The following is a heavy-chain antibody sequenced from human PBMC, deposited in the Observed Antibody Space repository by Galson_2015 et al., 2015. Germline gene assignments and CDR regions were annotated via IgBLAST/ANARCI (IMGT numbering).Heavy chain of an antibody. CDR2: IYPGDSDT. CDR1: GYSFTSYW. D-gene: IGHD6-13*01. J-gene: IGHJ3*02. Sequence: QSGAEVKKPGESLKISCKGSGYSFTSYWIGWVRQMPGKGLEWMGIIYPGDSDTRYSPSFQGQVTISADKSISTAYLQWSSLKASDTAMYYCARRGPAAAGNNDAFDIWGQGTMVTVSS. V-gene: IGHV5-51*01. CDR3: ARRGPAAAGNNDAFDI.